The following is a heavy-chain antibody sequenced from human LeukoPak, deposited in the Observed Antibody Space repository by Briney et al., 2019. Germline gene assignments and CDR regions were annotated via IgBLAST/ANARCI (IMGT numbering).Heavy chain of an antibody. CDR2: INPNSGGT. J-gene: IGHJ4*02. V-gene: IGHV1-2*06. D-gene: IGHD2-15*01. CDR1: GYTFTGYY. Sequence: VASVKVSCKASGYTFTGYYMHWVRQAPGQGLEWMGRINPNSGGTNYAQKFQGRVTMTRDTSISTAYMELSRLRSDDTAVYYCLFYCSGGSATDYWGQGTLVTVSS. CDR3: LFYCSGGSATDY.